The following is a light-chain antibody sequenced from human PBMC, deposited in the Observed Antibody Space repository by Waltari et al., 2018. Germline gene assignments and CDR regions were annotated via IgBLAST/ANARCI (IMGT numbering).Light chain of an antibody. CDR3: CSYAGSRTLV. CDR1: SSDVGNYNL. CDR2: EVT. Sequence: QSALTQPASVSGSPGQSITISCTGTSSDVGNYNLVYWSQQHPGRAPKLMISEVTKGHSGVSTRFAGSNSGNTSHLTIAGLQAEDEADYYCCSYAGSRTLVFGGGTKLTVL. V-gene: IGLV2-23*02. J-gene: IGLJ3*02.